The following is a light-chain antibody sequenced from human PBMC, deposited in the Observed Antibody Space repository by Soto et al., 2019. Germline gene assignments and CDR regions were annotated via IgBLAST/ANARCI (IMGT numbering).Light chain of an antibody. V-gene: IGLV2-14*01. CDR3: SSYTSSGTYVV. CDR1: SSDVGGYNY. J-gene: IGLJ2*01. Sequence: QSALTQPASVSGSPGQSITISCTGTSSDVGGYNYVSWYQQHPGKAPKLMIYEVSNRPSGVSNRFSGSKSGNTASLTISGLQAVDEADYYCSSYTSSGTYVVFGGGTKLTVL. CDR2: EVS.